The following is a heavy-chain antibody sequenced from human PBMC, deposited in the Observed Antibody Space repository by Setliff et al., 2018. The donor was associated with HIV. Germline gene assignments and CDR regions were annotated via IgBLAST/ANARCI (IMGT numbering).Heavy chain of an antibody. V-gene: IGHV4-30-4*08. D-gene: IGHD4-17*01. CDR3: ARAPGSYGDYNWFDP. J-gene: IGHJ5*02. CDR1: GGSISSGDYY. CDR2: IYDSEST. Sequence: SETLSLTCTVSGGSISSGDYYWSWIRQPPGKGLEWIGHIYDSESTYYNPSLKSRVTISVDTSKNHFSLKLNSVTAADTAVYYCARAPGSYGDYNWFDPWGQGALVTVSS.